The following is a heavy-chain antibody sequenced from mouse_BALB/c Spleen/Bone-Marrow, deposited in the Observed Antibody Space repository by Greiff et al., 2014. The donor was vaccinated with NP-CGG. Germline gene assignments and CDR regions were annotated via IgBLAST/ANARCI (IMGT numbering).Heavy chain of an antibody. D-gene: IGHD5-1*01. CDR1: GFTFSNFW. J-gene: IGHJ2*01. CDR2: IRLKSNNYAT. V-gene: IGHV6-6*02. CDR3: TRQEYSGLDY. Sequence: EVKLVESGGGLVQPGGSMKLSCVASGFTFSNFWMNWVRQSPEKGLEWVAEIRLKSNNYATHYAESVKGRFTVSRDGSQSSVSLQMNNLGAEDTGIDYCTRQEYSGLDYWGQGTTLTVSS.